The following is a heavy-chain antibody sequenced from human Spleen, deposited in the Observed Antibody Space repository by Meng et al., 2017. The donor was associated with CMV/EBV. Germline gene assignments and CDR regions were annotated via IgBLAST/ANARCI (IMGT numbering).Heavy chain of an antibody. CDR2: INGDGSIK. Sequence: GESLKISCAASGFTFSGYWMHWVRQAPGKGLGWVSRINGDGSIKTYADSVKGRFTISRDNAKNALYQQVNSLRAEDTALYYCARVLSGAMDYWGQGTLVTVSS. J-gene: IGHJ4*02. V-gene: IGHV3-74*01. D-gene: IGHD7-27*01. CDR3: ARVLSGAMDY. CDR1: GFTFSGYW.